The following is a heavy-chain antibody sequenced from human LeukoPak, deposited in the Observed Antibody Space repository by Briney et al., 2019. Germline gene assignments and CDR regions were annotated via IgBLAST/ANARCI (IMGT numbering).Heavy chain of an antibody. J-gene: IGHJ4*02. CDR2: IYSGGGT. D-gene: IGHD3-22*01. Sequence: GGSLRLSCVASAFTFRTYSMHWVRQAPGKGLEWVSIIYSGGGTYYADSVKGRFTISRDNSKNTLYLQMNSLRADDTAVYYCARGCYYERSGYCPFDYWGPGTLVTVSS. V-gene: IGHV3-53*01. CDR1: AFTFRTYS. CDR3: ARGCYYERSGYCPFDY.